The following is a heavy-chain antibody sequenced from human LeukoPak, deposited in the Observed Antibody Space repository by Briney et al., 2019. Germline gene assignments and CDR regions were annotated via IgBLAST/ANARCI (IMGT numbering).Heavy chain of an antibody. CDR1: GGSISSGGYY. D-gene: IGHD4-17*01. Sequence: PSETLSLTCTVSGGSISSGGYYWSWIRQHPGKGLEWIGYIYYSGSTYYNPSLKSRVTISVDTSKNHSSLKLSSVTAADTAVYYCARVYGDVIDYWGQGTLVTVSS. CDR3: ARVYGDVIDY. V-gene: IGHV4-31*03. CDR2: IYYSGST. J-gene: IGHJ4*02.